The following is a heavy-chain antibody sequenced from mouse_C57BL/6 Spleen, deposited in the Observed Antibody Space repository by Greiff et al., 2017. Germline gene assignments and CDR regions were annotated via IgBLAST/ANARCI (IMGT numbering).Heavy chain of an antibody. CDR1: GYTFTSYW. J-gene: IGHJ2*01. CDR2: IDPSDSYT. Sequence: VKLQQPGAELVMPGASVKLSCKASGYTFTSYWMHWVKQRPGQGLEWIGEIDPSDSYTNYNQKFKGKSTLTVDKSSSTAYMQLSSLTSEDSAVYYCARGGSYGYFDYWGQGTTLTVSS. CDR3: ARGGSYGYFDY. D-gene: IGHD6-1*01. V-gene: IGHV1-69*01.